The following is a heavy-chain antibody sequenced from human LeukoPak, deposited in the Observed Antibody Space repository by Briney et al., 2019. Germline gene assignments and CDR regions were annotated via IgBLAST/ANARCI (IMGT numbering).Heavy chain of an antibody. V-gene: IGHV1-46*01. CDR3: ARRVVTGGSYNWFDP. D-gene: IGHD1-1*01. Sequence: ASVKVSCKASGYTFTSYYMHWVRQAPGQGLEWMGIINHSGGSTSYAQKFQGRVTMTRDTSTSTVYMELSSLRSEDTAVYYCARRVVTGGSYNWFDPWGQGTLVTVSS. CDR2: INHSGGST. J-gene: IGHJ5*02. CDR1: GYTFTSYY.